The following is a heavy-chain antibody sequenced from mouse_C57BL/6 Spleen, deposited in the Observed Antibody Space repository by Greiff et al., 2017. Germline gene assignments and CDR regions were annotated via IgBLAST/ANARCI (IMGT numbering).Heavy chain of an antibody. V-gene: IGHV1-64*01. CDR2: IHPNSGST. CDR1: GYTFTSYW. CDR3: AREEGGTSDGDDEGAWFAY. Sequence: QVQLQQPGAELVKPGASVKLSCKASGYTFTSYWMHWVKQRPGQGLEWIGMIHPNSGSTNYNEKFKSKATLTVDKSSRTAYMQLSSLTSEDSAVYYCAREEGGTSDGDDEGAWFAYWGQGTLVTVSA. D-gene: IGHD2-13*01. J-gene: IGHJ3*01.